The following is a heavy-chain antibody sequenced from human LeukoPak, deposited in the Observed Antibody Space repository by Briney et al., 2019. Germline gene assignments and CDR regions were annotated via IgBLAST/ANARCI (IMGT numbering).Heavy chain of an antibody. D-gene: IGHD6-13*01. Sequence: GGSLRLSCATSGFAFDDHTMHWVRQLPGKGLEWVSLISWEGRTTYYADSVKDRFTISRDTNKNSLYLQMNSLRPEDTALYYCAKARSSSWSYLESWGQGTLVTVSS. CDR3: AKARSSSWSYLES. J-gene: IGHJ4*02. CDR2: ISWEGRTT. CDR1: GFAFDDHT. V-gene: IGHV3-43*01.